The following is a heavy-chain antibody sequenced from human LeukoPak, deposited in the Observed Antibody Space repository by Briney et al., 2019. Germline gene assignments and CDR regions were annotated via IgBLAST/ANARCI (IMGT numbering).Heavy chain of an antibody. CDR3: ARGFPPCVFCIAAAGMVYYYYGMDV. Sequence: SETLSLTCAVYGGSFSGYYWSWIRQPPGKGLEWIGEINHSGSTNYNPSLKSRVTISVDTSKNQFSLKLSSVTAADTAVYYCARGFPPCVFCIAAAGMVYYYYGMDVWGQGTTVTVSS. CDR2: INHSGST. V-gene: IGHV4-34*01. CDR1: GGSFSGYY. D-gene: IGHD6-13*01. J-gene: IGHJ6*02.